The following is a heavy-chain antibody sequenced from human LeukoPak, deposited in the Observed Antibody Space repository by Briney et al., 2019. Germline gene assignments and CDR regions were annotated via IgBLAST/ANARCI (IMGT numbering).Heavy chain of an antibody. J-gene: IGHJ4*02. CDR3: ASSKGVWGSYRYNAFDY. Sequence: PGGSLRLSCAASGFTFDDYGMSWVRQGPGKGLEWVSGISWNGGSTGYADSVKGRFTISRDNAKNSLYLQMNSLRAEDTALYYCASSKGVWGSYRYNAFDYWGQGTLVTVSS. CDR2: ISWNGGST. D-gene: IGHD3-16*02. V-gene: IGHV3-20*04. CDR1: GFTFDDYG.